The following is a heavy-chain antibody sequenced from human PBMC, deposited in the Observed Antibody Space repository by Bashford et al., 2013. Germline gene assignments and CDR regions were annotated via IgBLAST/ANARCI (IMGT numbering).Heavy chain of an antibody. V-gene: IGHV1-8*01. J-gene: IGHJ6*02. CDR2: MNPNSGNT. Sequence: ASVKVSCKASGYTVTNNDINWVRQAPGQGLEWMGWMNPNSGNTGYAQKFQGRVTMTGNTSISTAYMELSSLRSEDTAVYYCARGPAYYYGLDVWGQGTTVTVSS. CDR1: GYTVTNND. CDR3: ARGPAYYYGLDV.